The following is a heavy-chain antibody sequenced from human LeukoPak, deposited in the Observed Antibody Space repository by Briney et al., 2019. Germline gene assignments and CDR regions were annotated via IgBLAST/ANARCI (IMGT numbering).Heavy chain of an antibody. Sequence: SVKVSCKASGGTFSSYAISWVRQAPGQGLEWMGGIIPIFGTANYAQKFQGRVTITRDTSASTAYMELSSLRSEYTAVYYCATRTDQAMVIIWGQGTLVTVSS. J-gene: IGHJ4*02. D-gene: IGHD5-18*01. CDR1: GGTFSSYA. CDR2: IIPIFGTA. V-gene: IGHV1-69*05. CDR3: ATRTDQAMVII.